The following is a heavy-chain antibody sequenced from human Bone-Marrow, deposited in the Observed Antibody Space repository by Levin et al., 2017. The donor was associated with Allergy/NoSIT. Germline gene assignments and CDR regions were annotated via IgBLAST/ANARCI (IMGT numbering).Heavy chain of an antibody. CDR1: GFTFDDYA. CDR2: ISGNSGKV. D-gene: IGHD2-2*01. Sequence: GGSLRLSCAASGFTFDDYAIHWVRQRPGKGLEWVSGISGNSGKVDYADSVRGRFSLSRDNDKSSLHLQMNDLRVEDTALYFCAKDIRCTSSFCFPRSSRYGMDAWGQGTTVIVSS. CDR3: AKDIRCTSSFCFPRSSRYGMDA. V-gene: IGHV3-9*01. J-gene: IGHJ6*02.